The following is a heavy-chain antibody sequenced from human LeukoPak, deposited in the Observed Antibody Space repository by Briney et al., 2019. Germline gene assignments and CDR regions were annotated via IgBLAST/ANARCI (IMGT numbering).Heavy chain of an antibody. CDR1: GFTFSDYG. V-gene: IGHV3-33*01. CDR2: IYDDGTKE. Sequence: GRSLRLSCVASGFTFSDYGIHWVRQALGKGLEWVAVIYDDGTKEHFADSVKGRFTISRDQSKNTAVLQMNSLRVEDTAVYYCARDLKSGYVDFWGQGTLVTVSS. D-gene: IGHD3-3*01. CDR3: ARDLKSGYVDF. J-gene: IGHJ4*02.